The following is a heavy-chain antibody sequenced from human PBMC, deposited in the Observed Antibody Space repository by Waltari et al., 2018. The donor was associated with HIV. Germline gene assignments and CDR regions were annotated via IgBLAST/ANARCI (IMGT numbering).Heavy chain of an antibody. J-gene: IGHJ4*02. CDR3: ARVRGSYHNDN. Sequence: EVQLVESGGGLVQPGGSLRLSCAAYGFTFSGYSMNWVRQAPGKGLEWVSFISSGDSTKYYADSVKGRFTISRDNAKNSLYLQMNSLRAEDTAVYYCARVRGSYHNDNWGQGTLVTVSS. D-gene: IGHD1-26*01. CDR1: GFTFSGYS. V-gene: IGHV3-48*01. CDR2: ISSGDSTK.